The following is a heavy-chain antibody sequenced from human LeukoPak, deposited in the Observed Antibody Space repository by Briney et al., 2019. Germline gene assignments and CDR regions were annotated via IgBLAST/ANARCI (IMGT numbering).Heavy chain of an antibody. CDR2: IWYDGSNK. CDR3: ARGTHVLGFGDYFNYYYGMDV. V-gene: IGHV3-33*01. CDR1: GFTFSSYG. J-gene: IGHJ6*02. D-gene: IGHD3-10*01. Sequence: GGSLRLSCAASGFTFSSYGMHWVRQAPGKGLEWVAVIWYDGSNKYYADSVKGRFTISRDNSKNTLYLQMDSLRAEDTAVYYCARGTHVLGFGDYFNYYYGMDVWGQGTTVTVSS.